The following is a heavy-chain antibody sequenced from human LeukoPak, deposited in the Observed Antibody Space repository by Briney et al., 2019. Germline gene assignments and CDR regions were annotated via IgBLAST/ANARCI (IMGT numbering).Heavy chain of an antibody. CDR2: IYYSGTT. CDR3: ARGGSAARTKIDY. Sequence: PSETLSLTCTVSGGSISSGSYYWGWIRQPPGTGLEWIGSIYYSGTTYYNPSLKSRVTISVDTSKNQFSLKLSSVTAADTAVYYCARGGSAARTKIDYWGQGTLVTVSS. D-gene: IGHD6-6*01. J-gene: IGHJ4*02. V-gene: IGHV4-39*07. CDR1: GGSISSGSYY.